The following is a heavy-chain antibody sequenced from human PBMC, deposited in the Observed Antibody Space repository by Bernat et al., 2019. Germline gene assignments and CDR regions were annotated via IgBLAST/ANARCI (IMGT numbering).Heavy chain of an antibody. CDR1: GFTFSSYW. CDR2: IKQDGSEK. CDR3: ARDPRYSSSWYLGAFDI. V-gene: IGHV3-7*01. J-gene: IGHJ3*02. D-gene: IGHD6-13*01. Sequence: EVQLVESGGGLVQPGGSLRLSCAASGFTFSSYWMSWVRQAPGKGLEWVANIKQDGSEKYYVDSVKGRFTISRDNSKNTLYLQMNSLRAEDTAVYYCARDPRYSSSWYLGAFDIWGQGTMVTVSS.